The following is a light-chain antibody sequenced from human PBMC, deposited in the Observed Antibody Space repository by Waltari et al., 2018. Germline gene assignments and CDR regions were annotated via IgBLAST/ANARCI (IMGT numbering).Light chain of an antibody. CDR2: DVN. CDR3: CSYVGSNTLV. V-gene: IGLV2-11*01. J-gene: IGLJ2*01. CDR1: SSDVGGYNY. Sequence: QSALTQPRSVSGSPGQSVTISCTGTSSDVGGYNYVSWYQQYPGKAPKLMIYDVNKRPSGVPARFSGSKSGNTASLTISGHQAEDEADYYCCSYVGSNTLVFGGGTKVTVL.